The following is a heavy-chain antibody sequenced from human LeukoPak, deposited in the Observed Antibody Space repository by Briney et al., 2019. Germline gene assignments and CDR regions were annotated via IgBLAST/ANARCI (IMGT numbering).Heavy chain of an antibody. CDR1: GYTFTGYY. D-gene: IGHD3-10*01. V-gene: IGHV1-2*06. CDR3: ARAAVRGALYNWFDP. CDR2: INPNSGGT. Sequence: ASVKVSRKASGYTFTGYYMHWVRQAPGQRLEWMGRINPNSGGTNYAQKFQGRVTMTTDTSISTAYIELSRLRSDDTAVYYCARAAVRGALYNWFDPWGQGTLVTVSS. J-gene: IGHJ5*02.